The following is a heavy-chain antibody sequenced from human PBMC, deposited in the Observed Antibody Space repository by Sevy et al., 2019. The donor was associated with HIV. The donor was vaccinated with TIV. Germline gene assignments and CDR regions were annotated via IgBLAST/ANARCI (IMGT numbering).Heavy chain of an antibody. CDR3: ARGGRYCSSTSCYTGRGLGYYYYGMDV. V-gene: IGHV3-21*01. CDR2: ISSSSSYI. D-gene: IGHD2-2*02. Sequence: GGSLRLSCAASGFTFSSYSMNWVRQAPGKGLEWVSSISSSSSYIYYADSVKGRFTISRDNAKNSLYLQMNSLRAEDTTVYYCARGGRYCSSTSCYTGRGLGYYYYGMDVWGQGTTVTVSS. CDR1: GFTFSSYS. J-gene: IGHJ6*02.